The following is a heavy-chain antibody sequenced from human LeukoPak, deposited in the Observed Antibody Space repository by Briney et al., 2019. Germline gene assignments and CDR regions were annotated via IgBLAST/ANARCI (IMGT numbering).Heavy chain of an antibody. CDR1: GFSLGTTGVS. V-gene: IGHV2-5*02. Sequence: ESGPTLVNPTHTLTLTCTFSGFSLGTTGVSVGWIRQPPGKALERLALIHWDDDKRYSPSLKSRLTITKDTSKSQVVLTMTNIYPVDTATYYSAHSLSMVAVISEESYFDSWGQGTPVTVSS. CDR3: AHSLSMVAVISEESYFDS. J-gene: IGHJ4*02. D-gene: IGHD3-22*01. CDR2: IHWDDDK.